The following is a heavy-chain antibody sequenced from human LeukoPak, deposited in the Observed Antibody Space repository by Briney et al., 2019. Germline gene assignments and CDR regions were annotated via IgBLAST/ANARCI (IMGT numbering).Heavy chain of an antibody. CDR3: ARGWEWWDY. J-gene: IGHJ4*02. V-gene: IGHV3-53*01. Sequence: PGGSLRLSCAASGFSVSSNYMSWVRQAPGKGLEWVAVIYNSGTTKYADSVKGRFTIARDSSNNTLYLQMNSLRAEDTAVYYCARGWEWWDYWGQGSPVTVSS. CDR1: GFSVSSNY. D-gene: IGHD2-15*01. CDR2: IYNSGTT.